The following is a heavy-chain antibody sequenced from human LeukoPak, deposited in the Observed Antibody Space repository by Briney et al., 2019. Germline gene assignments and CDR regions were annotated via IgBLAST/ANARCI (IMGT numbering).Heavy chain of an antibody. D-gene: IGHD3-22*01. J-gene: IGHJ4*02. CDR2: IYYSGST. CDR1: GGSISSSSYY. CDR3: ARDLRYDSSGWAFDY. Sequence: SGTLSLTCTVSGGSISSSSYYWSWLRQPPGKGLEWIGYIYYSGSTNYNPSLKSRLTISVDTSKNQLSLKLSSVTAADTAVYYCARDLRYDSSGWAFDYWGRGTQVTVSS. V-gene: IGHV4-61*01.